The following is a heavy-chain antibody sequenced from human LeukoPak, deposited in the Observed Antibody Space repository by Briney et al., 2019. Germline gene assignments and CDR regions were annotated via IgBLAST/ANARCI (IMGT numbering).Heavy chain of an antibody. CDR3: ARERRDGYKVYFDY. CDR1: GVTISSNY. J-gene: IGHJ4*02. D-gene: IGHD5-24*01. V-gene: IGHV4-59*01. CDR2: VYNSGST. Sequence: PSETLSLTSTGSGVTISSNYWSWIRQPPGKGLKWIGNVYNSGSTNYKPSRKSRVTISVDTSKTQYSLRLSSVSAADTAVYYCARERRDGYKVYFDYWGQGTLVTVSS.